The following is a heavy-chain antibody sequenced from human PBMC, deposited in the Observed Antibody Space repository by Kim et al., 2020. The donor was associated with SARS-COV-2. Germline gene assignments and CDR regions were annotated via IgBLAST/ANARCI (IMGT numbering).Heavy chain of an antibody. CDR3: AKVPGSREAFGY. CDR1: GFTFGDYG. Sequence: GGSLRLSCAASGFTFGDYGMHWVRQAPGKGLEWVSGVRYDRSNLDYADSVKGRFTISRDNARNSLYLQMNSLGAEDTALYYCAKVPGSREAFGYWGQGTLVTASS. V-gene: IGHV3-9*01. J-gene: IGHJ4*02. D-gene: IGHD6-13*01. CDR2: VRYDRSNL.